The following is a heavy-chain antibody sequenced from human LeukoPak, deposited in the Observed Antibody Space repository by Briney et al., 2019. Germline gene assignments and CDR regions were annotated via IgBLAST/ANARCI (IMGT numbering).Heavy chain of an antibody. J-gene: IGHJ5*02. D-gene: IGHD2-2*01. CDR1: GFTSSSYA. V-gene: IGHV3-23*01. CDR3: AKALLDCSSTSCWFDR. CDR2: ISGSGGST. Sequence: GGSLRLSCAASGFTSSSYAMSWVRQAPGKGLEWVSAISGSGGSTYYADSVKGRFTISRDNSKNTLYLQMNSLRAEDTAVYYCAKALLDCSSTSCWFDRWGQGTLVTVSS.